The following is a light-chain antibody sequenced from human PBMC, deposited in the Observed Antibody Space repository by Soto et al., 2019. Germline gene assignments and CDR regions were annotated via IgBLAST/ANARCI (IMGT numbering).Light chain of an antibody. CDR3: QQYGSSPPMYT. V-gene: IGKV3-20*01. CDR1: QSVDSRY. CDR2: GAS. Sequence: EIVLTQSPGTLSLSPGESATLSCRATQSVDSRYLAWYQQKPDQAPRLLIYGASSRATGIPDRFSGSASGTDFTLTISRLEPEDFSVYYCQQYGSSPPMYTFGQGTKLEIK. J-gene: IGKJ2*01.